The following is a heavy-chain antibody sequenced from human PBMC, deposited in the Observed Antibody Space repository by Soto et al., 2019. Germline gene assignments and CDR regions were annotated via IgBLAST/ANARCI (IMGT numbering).Heavy chain of an antibody. CDR2: ISGNGGYT. CDR3: AKGKANTVFGVDTLFDY. D-gene: IGHD3-3*01. V-gene: IGHV3-23*01. CDR1: GFTFSSYA. Sequence: GSLRLSFAASGFTFSSYAMTWVRQAPGKGLEWVSTISGNGGYTYYSDSVRGRFTISRDNSKKTLYLQMDSLRADDTAVFYCAKGKANTVFGVDTLFDYWGQGTQVTVSS. J-gene: IGHJ4*02.